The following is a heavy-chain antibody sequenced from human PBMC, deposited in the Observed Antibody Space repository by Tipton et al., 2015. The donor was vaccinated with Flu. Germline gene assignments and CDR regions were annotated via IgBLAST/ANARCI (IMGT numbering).Heavy chain of an antibody. CDR3: ARTRGGFCTRSGCFADYFDF. CDR2: VNQGGGQK. Sequence: SLGLSCGASGFTFTTYWMSWVRQAPGKGLEWVANVNQGGGQKYYLDSVKGRFSISRDNAKNSLYLQMNSLRVEDTAVYYCARTRGGFCTRSGCFADYFDFWGQGSLVTVSS. J-gene: IGHJ4*02. CDR1: GFTFTTYW. D-gene: IGHD2-8*01. V-gene: IGHV3-7*01.